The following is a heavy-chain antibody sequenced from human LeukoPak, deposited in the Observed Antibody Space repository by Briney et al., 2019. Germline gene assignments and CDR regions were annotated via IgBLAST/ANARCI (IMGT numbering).Heavy chain of an antibody. CDR3: ARIGSTGEDDAFDI. D-gene: IGHD3-16*01. Sequence: GGSLRLSCAASGFTFSSYDMHWGGQGTGKDRDWVSAIGTAGDTYYPGSVKGRFTISRENAKNSLYLQMNSLRAGDTAVYYCARIGSTGEDDAFDIWGQGTMVTVSS. CDR2: IGTAGDT. V-gene: IGHV3-13*01. J-gene: IGHJ3*02. CDR1: GFTFSSYD.